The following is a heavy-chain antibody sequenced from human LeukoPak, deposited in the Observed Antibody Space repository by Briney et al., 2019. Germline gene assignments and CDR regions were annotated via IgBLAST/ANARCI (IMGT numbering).Heavy chain of an antibody. CDR1: GFTFSSYS. CDR3: ARDLPANYYDSSGYYYGGDYFDY. V-gene: IGHV3-48*01. D-gene: IGHD3-22*01. Sequence: GGSLRLPCAASGFTFSSYSMNWVRQAPGKGLEWVSYISSSSTIYYADSVKGRFTISRDNAKNSLYLQMNSLRAEDTAVYYCARDLPANYYDSSGYYYGGDYFDYWGQGTLVTVSS. CDR2: ISSSSTI. J-gene: IGHJ4*02.